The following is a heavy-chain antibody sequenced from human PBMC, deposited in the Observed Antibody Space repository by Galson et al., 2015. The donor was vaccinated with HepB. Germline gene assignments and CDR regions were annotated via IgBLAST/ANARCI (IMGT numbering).Heavy chain of an antibody. V-gene: IGHV1-18*01. J-gene: IGHJ4*02. CDR2: ISTYNGNT. D-gene: IGHD2-15*01. Sequence: SVKVSCKASGYTFTNYGITWVRQAPGQGLECMGWISTYNGNTNYAQKLQGRVTMTTDTSTSTAYMELRSLRSDDTAVYYCATSNFATTRLNYWGQGTLVTVSS. CDR3: ATSNFATTRLNY. CDR1: GYTFTNYG.